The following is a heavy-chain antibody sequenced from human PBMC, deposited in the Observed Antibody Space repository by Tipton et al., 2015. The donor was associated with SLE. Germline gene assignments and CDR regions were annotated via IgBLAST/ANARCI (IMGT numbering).Heavy chain of an antibody. Sequence: TLSLTCTVSGGSISSRTHYWAWIRQPPGKGLEWIGSIYYSGGTYFNESLKSRVTVSADSSKNQFSLTLSSVTAADTAQYYCARHLSVGTSMGYFDYWGQGSLVTVSS. CDR2: IYYSGGT. CDR3: ARHLSVGTSMGYFDY. CDR1: GGSISSRTHY. D-gene: IGHD1-7*01. V-gene: IGHV4-39*01. J-gene: IGHJ4*02.